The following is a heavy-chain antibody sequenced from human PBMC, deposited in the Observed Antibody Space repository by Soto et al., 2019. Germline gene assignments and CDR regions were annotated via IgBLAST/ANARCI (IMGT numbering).Heavy chain of an antibody. V-gene: IGHV3-11*01. CDR2: ISSSDSTI. CDR1: GFTFSDYY. D-gene: IGHD3-16*02. Sequence: GGSLRLSCAASGFTFSDYYMSWIRQAPGKGLEWISYISSSDSTIYYAESVKGRFTISRDNTKNSLYLQMNSLRAEDTAVYYCARDLADRRLDTFDIWGQGTMVTVSS. J-gene: IGHJ3*02. CDR3: ARDLADRRLDTFDI.